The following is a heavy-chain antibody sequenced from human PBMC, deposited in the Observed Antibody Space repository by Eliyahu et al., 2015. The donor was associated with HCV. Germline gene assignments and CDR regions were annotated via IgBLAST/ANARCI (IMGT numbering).Heavy chain of an antibody. CDR2: ISAYNGNT. CDR3: ARETGSSGWYGGYYFDY. Sequence: QVQLVQSGAEVKKPGASVKVSCKASXYTFTSYGISWVXQAPGQGXXWMGWISAYNGNTNYAHELQGRVTMTTDTSTSTAYMELRSLRSDDTAMYYCARETGSSGWYGGYYFDYWGQGTLVTVSS. V-gene: IGHV1-18*04. J-gene: IGHJ4*02. CDR1: XYTFTSYG. D-gene: IGHD6-19*01.